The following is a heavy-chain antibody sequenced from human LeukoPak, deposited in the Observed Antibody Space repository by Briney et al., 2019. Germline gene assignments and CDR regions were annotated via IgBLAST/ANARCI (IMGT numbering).Heavy chain of an antibody. CDR3: AKITMATTPNF. CDR2: ITDSGRKT. D-gene: IGHD3-10*01. Sequence: GGSLRLSCVASGFTSSSYAMSWVRQASGKGLEWVSGITDSGRKTYYADSVKGRFSISRDNSRNTLYLQMSDLRAEDTAVYYCAKITMATTPNFWGQGTLVTVSS. V-gene: IGHV3-23*01. CDR1: GFTSSSYA. J-gene: IGHJ4*02.